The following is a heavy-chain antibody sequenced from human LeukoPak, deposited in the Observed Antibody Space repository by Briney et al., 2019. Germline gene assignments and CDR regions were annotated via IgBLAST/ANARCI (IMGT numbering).Heavy chain of an antibody. V-gene: IGHV3-23*01. CDR2: ISDSGGRT. CDR1: GFTFSSYA. D-gene: IGHD2-15*01. J-gene: IGHJ4*02. CDR3: AKGYCSGGSCPNDY. Sequence: GGSLRLSCAASGFTFSSYALNWVRQAPGKGLEWVSGISDSGGRTYYADSVKGRFTISRDISAKTLFLQIQPERRGDTAVYYCAKGYCSGGSCPNDYWGQGTLDSVSS.